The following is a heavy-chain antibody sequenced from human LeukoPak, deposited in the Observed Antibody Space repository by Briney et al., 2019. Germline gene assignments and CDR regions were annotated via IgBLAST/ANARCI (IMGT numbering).Heavy chain of an antibody. V-gene: IGHV4-39*01. J-gene: IGHJ4*02. CDR3: ARHVGYYDSSAPFDY. D-gene: IGHD3-22*01. Sequence: SETLSLTCTVSGGSISSSRYYGGWIRQPPGKGVEGIGSIYYRCSPDYNPSLNSRATISVDTSKNQSSPTLSSVTAADPAVYYCARHVGYYDSSAPFDYWGQGTLVTVSS. CDR2: IYYRCSP. CDR1: GGSISSSRYY.